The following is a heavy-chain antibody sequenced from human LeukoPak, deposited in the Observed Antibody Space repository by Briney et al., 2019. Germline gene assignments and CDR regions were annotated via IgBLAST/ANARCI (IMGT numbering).Heavy chain of an antibody. J-gene: IGHJ4*02. D-gene: IGHD6-13*01. Sequence: SETLSLTCAVYGGSFSGYYWSWIRQPPGKGLEWIGEINHSGSTNYNPPLKSGVTISADTSKNQFSLKLSSVTAADTAVYYCARDFGVPIAAAGGDYWGQGTLVTVSS. CDR2: INHSGST. CDR3: ARDFGVPIAAAGGDY. V-gene: IGHV4-34*01. CDR1: GGSFSGYY.